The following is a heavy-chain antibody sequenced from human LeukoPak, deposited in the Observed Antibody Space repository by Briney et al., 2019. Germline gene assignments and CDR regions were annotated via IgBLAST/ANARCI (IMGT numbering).Heavy chain of an antibody. V-gene: IGHV3-30*02. CDR1: GFSFSNCG. Sequence: GGSLRLSCAASGFSFSNCGMNWVRQAPGKGLEWVAFIRYDGSNKYYADSVKGRFTISRDNSKNTTYLQMNSLETEDTAVYYCTREGCGATSCYTNDYWGQGTLVTVSS. D-gene: IGHD2-2*02. CDR3: TREGCGATSCYTNDY. CDR2: IRYDGSNK. J-gene: IGHJ4*02.